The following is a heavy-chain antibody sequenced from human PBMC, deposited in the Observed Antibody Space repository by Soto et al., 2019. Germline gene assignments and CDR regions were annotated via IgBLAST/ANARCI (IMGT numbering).Heavy chain of an antibody. CDR3: AKFGGGYCSGGSCYSAY. CDR1: GFTFSSYA. Sequence: VGSLRLSCAASGFTFSSYAMSWVRQAPGKGLEWVSAISGSGGSTYYADSVKGRFTISRDNSKNTLYLQMNSLRAEDTAVYYCAKFGGGYCSGGSCYSAYWGQGTLVTVSS. J-gene: IGHJ4*02. CDR2: ISGSGGST. V-gene: IGHV3-23*01. D-gene: IGHD2-15*01.